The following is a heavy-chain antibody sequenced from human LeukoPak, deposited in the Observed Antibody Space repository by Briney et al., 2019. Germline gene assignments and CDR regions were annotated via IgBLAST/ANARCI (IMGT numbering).Heavy chain of an antibody. J-gene: IGHJ4*02. CDR1: GFTFSSFA. CDR2: VSASGGST. CDR3: AKDRSAIAAAGSTFDY. Sequence: QAGGSLRLSCAASGFTFSSFAMTWVRQAPGKGLEWVSGVSASGGSTYYADSVKGRFIISRDNSKSTLYLQMNSLSAEDTAVYFCAKDRSAIAAAGSTFDYWGQGTLVTVSS. V-gene: IGHV3-23*01. D-gene: IGHD6-13*01.